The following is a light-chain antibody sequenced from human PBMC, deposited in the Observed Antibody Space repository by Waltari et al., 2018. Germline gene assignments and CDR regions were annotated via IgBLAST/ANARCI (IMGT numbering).Light chain of an antibody. CDR1: QSVSSS. J-gene: IGKJ5*01. CDR2: DAS. CDR3: QQRSNLPPVVT. Sequence: EIVLTQSPATLSLSPGERATLSCRASQSVSSSLAWYQHKPGQSPRLLIYDASNRATGNPARFSGSGSGTDFTLTISSLEPEDFSVFYRQQRSNLPPVVTLGQGTRLEIK. V-gene: IGKV3-11*01.